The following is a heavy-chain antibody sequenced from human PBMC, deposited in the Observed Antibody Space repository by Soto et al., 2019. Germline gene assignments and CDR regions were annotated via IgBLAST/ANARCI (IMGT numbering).Heavy chain of an antibody. CDR3: ARANGDYVDY. D-gene: IGHD4-17*01. J-gene: IGHJ4*02. V-gene: IGHV4-59*01. CDR2: IYYSGST. Sequence: PSETLSLTCTVFGGSISNYYWSWIRQPPGKGLEWIGYIYYSGSTNYNPSLKSRVTISIDTSKNQFSLKLSSVTAADTAVYYCARANGDYVDYWGQGTLVTAPQ. CDR1: GGSISNYY.